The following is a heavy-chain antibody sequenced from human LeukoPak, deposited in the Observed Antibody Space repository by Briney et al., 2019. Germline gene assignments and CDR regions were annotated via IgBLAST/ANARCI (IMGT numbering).Heavy chain of an antibody. CDR1: GFTFSSYS. CDR2: ISTSSSYM. J-gene: IGHJ4*02. Sequence: PGGSLRLSCAASGFTFSSYSMNWVRQAPGKGLEWVSSISTSSSYMYYADSVKGRFTISRDNAKNSLYLQMNSLRPEDTAVYYCAWTDGDYDYWGQGTLVTVSS. D-gene: IGHD4-17*01. V-gene: IGHV3-21*01. CDR3: AWTDGDYDY.